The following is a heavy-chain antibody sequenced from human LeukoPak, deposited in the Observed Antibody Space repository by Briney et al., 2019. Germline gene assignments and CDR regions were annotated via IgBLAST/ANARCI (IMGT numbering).Heavy chain of an antibody. Sequence: SETLSLTCAVYGGSFSGYYWSWIRQPPGKGLEWIGEINHSGSTNYNPSLKSRVTISVDTSKNQFSLKLSSVTAADTAVYYCARGRRSAARPSSLDYWGQGTLATVSS. J-gene: IGHJ4*02. CDR1: GGSFSGYY. D-gene: IGHD6-6*01. CDR3: ARGRRSAARPSSLDY. V-gene: IGHV4-34*01. CDR2: INHSGST.